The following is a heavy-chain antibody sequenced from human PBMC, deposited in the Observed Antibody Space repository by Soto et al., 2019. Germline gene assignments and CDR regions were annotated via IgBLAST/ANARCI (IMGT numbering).Heavy chain of an antibody. D-gene: IGHD2-21*02. CDR2: IIPLFGTA. CDR3: ASKAACGGDCYAFDS. J-gene: IGHJ4*01. CDR1: GGIFSSNT. V-gene: IGHV1-69*06. Sequence: QVYLVQSGAEVKKPGSSVKISCKASGGIFSSNTINWVRQAAGQGLEWMGGIIPLFGTANYAEKFQGRVTITADKSTKTEYMELTSLRPEDTAVYYCASKAACGGDCYAFDSWGHGTLVTVSS.